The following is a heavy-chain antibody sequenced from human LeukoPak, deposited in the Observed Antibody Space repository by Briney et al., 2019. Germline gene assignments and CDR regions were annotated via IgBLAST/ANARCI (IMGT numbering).Heavy chain of an antibody. V-gene: IGHV3-30*03. CDR3: ARDSVPHYYYGMDV. D-gene: IGHD1-1*01. CDR1: GFTFSSYG. CDR2: ISYDGSNK. Sequence: GGSLRLSCAASGFTFSSYGMHWVRQAPGKGLEWVAVISYDGSNKYYADSVKGRFTISRDNSKNTLYLQMNSLRAEDTAVYYCARDSVPHYYYGMDVWGQGTTVTVSS. J-gene: IGHJ6*01.